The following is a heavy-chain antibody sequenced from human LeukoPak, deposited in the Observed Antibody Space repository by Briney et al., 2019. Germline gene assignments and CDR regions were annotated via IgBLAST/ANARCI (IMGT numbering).Heavy chain of an antibody. V-gene: IGHV6-1*01. CDR3: VRSYDWVFDY. D-gene: IGHD1-1*01. CDR2: TFYRSKWYN. J-gene: IGHJ4*02. Sequence: SQTLSLTCAISGDSVSRHDLTWDWVRQSPSRGLEWLGRTFYRSKWYNDYAVSVKSRITVSPDTSKNQFSLHLNSVTPEDTAVYYCVRSYDWVFDYWGQGTRVTVSS. CDR1: GDSVSRHDLT.